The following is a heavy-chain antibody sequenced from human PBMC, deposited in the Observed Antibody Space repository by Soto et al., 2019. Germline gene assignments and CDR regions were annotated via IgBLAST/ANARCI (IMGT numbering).Heavy chain of an antibody. V-gene: IGHV3-23*01. J-gene: IGHJ6*02. D-gene: IGHD2-15*01. CDR3: AKEVGYCSGGSCSTVYYYYGMDV. CDR1: GFTFSSYA. CDR2: ISGSGGST. Sequence: LRLSCAASGFTFSSYAMSWVRQAPGKGLEWVSAISGSGGSTYYADSVKGRFTISRDNSKNTMYLQMNSLRAEDTAVYYCAKEVGYCSGGSCSTVYYYYGMDVWGQGTTVTVSS.